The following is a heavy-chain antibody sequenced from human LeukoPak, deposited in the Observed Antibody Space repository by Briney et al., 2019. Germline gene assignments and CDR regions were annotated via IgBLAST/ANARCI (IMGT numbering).Heavy chain of an antibody. Sequence: PSETLSLTCAVYGGSFSGYYWSWIRQPPGKGLEWIGEINHSGSTNYNPSLKSRVTISVDTSKNQFSLKLSSVTAADTAVYYCARERDQQLVFDYWGQGTLVTVSS. CDR1: GGSFSGYY. D-gene: IGHD6-6*01. CDR3: ARERDQQLVFDY. V-gene: IGHV4-34*01. CDR2: INHSGST. J-gene: IGHJ4*02.